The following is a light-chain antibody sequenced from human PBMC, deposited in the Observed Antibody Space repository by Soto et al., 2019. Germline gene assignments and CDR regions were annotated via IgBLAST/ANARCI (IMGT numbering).Light chain of an antibody. CDR3: EQYGGSRWT. J-gene: IGKJ1*01. CDR1: QSVSSTY. V-gene: IGKV3-20*01. CDR2: GAS. Sequence: DIVLTQSPGTLSLAPGERATLSCRASQSVSSTYLAWYQQKPGQAPRLLIYGASNRATGIPDRFSGSGSGTDFTLTISRLEPEDNAVYYCEQYGGSRWTFGQGTKV.